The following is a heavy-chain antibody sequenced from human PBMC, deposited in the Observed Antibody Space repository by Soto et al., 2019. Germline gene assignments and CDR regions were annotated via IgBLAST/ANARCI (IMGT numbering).Heavy chain of an antibody. D-gene: IGHD2-8*01. J-gene: IGHJ6*02. CDR3: ARGNGGSEMATFNPGLYYYYGMDV. V-gene: IGHV1-69*13. CDR2: IIPIFGTA. CDR1: GGTFSSYA. Sequence: GASVKVSCKASGGTFSSYAISWVRQAPGQGLEWMGGIIPIFGTANYAQKFQGRVTITADESTSTAYMELSSLRSEDTAVYYCARGNGGSEMATFNPGLYYYYGMDVWGQGTTVTVSS.